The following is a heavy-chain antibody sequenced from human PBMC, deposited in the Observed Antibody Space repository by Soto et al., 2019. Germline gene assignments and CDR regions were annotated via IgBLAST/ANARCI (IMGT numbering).Heavy chain of an antibody. CDR1: GYTFTVYY. CDR2: INPKSGGT. D-gene: IGHD1-26*01. J-gene: IGHJ4*02. CDR3: ARDLAKGGGSAAFDY. Sequence: QVQLVQSGAEVKKPGASVNVSCKASGYTFTVYYMHWERQAPGQGPEWMGWINPKSGGTMYPQKFQGRVTMTWDTSISTAYLALTRLRSDDTAVYYCARDLAKGGGSAAFDYWGQGTLVTVSS. V-gene: IGHV1-2*02.